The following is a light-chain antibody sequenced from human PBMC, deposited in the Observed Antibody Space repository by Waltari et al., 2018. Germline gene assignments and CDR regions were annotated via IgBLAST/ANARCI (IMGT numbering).Light chain of an antibody. CDR2: EDS. V-gene: IGLV1-51*02. J-gene: IGLJ7*01. CDR3: GTWDSSLSGAV. Sequence: QSVFTQPPSVSAAPGQRVPISRPGGSPNLGNNYVSWYRHFPGTAPKLLIHEDSERPSGIPGRFSGSKSGTSATLDITGLQAGDEADYYCGTWDSSLSGAVFGGGTHLTVL. CDR1: SPNLGNNY.